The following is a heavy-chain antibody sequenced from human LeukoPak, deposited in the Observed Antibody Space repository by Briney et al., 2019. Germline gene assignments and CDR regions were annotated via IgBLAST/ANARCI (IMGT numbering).Heavy chain of an antibody. D-gene: IGHD3-10*01. J-gene: IGHJ6*02. CDR3: ARGPPRYYYGSGSYYKSYYYGMDV. Sequence: PSETLSLTCAVYGGSFSGYYWSWIRQPPGKGLEWIGEINHSGSTNYNPSLKSRVTISVDTSKNQFSLKLSSVTAADTAVYYCARGPPRYYYGSGSYYKSYYYGMDVWGQGTTVTVSS. CDR1: GGSFSGYY. CDR2: INHSGST. V-gene: IGHV4-34*01.